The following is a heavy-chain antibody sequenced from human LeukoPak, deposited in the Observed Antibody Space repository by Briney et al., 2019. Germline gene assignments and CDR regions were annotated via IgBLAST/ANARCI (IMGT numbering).Heavy chain of an antibody. V-gene: IGHV4-59*01. Sequence: SETLSLTCTVSGGSISSYYWSWIRQPPGKGLEWIWDIYYSGSTNYNPSLKSRVTISVDTSKNQFSLKLSSVTAADTAVYYCARLGPAGIFDYYYSMDVWGKGSTVTVSS. J-gene: IGHJ6*03. D-gene: IGHD6-13*01. CDR1: GGSISSYY. CDR2: IYYSGST. CDR3: ARLGPAGIFDYYYSMDV.